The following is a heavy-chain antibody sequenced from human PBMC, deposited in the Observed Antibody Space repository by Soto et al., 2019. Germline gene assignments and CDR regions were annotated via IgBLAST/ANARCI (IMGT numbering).Heavy chain of an antibody. CDR1: GFTFSSYG. J-gene: IGHJ4*02. Sequence: QMQLVESGGGVVQPGTSLRLSCAVSGFTFSSYGMHWFRQAPGKGLEWAAVIWNDGSKKYYADSVKGRFTISRDNSKNTLYLQMNSLRAEDTAVYYCARENHDTNGYPHFDYWGQETLVTVSS. CDR3: ARENHDTNGYPHFDY. D-gene: IGHD3-22*01. V-gene: IGHV3-33*01. CDR2: IWNDGSKK.